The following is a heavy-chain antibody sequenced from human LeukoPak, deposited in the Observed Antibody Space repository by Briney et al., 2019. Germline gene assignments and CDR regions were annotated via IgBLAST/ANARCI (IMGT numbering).Heavy chain of an antibody. CDR1: GYTFTSYY. Sequence: ASVKVSCKASGYTFTSYYMHWVRQAPGQGLEWMGIINPSGGSTSYAQKFQGRVTMTRDTSTSTVYMELSSLRSEETAVYYCARDRTIFGVVAYYFDYWGQGTLVTVSS. D-gene: IGHD3-3*01. CDR3: ARDRTIFGVVAYYFDY. V-gene: IGHV1-46*01. J-gene: IGHJ4*02. CDR2: INPSGGST.